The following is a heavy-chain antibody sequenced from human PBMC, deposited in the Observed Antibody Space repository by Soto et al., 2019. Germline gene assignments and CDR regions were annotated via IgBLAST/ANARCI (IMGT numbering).Heavy chain of an antibody. V-gene: IGHV1-58*01. CDR3: AADRHSGYDSEHDAFDI. J-gene: IGHJ3*02. CDR1: GFTFTSSA. CDR2: IVVGSGNT. Sequence: SVKVSCKASGFTFTSSAVQWVRQARGQRLEWIGWIVVGSGNTNYAQKFQERVTITRDMSTSTAYMELSSLRSEDTAVYYCAADRHSGYDSEHDAFDIWGQGTMVTVSS. D-gene: IGHD5-12*01.